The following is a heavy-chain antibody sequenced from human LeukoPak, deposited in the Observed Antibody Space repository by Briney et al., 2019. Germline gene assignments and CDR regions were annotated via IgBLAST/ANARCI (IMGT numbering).Heavy chain of an antibody. Sequence: GGSLRLSCAASGFTFSSYSMNWVRQAPGKGLEWVSYISSSGSTIYYADSVKGRFTISRDNAKNSLYLQMNSLRAEDTAVYYCARDNLYYYDSSGDLDYWGQGTLVTVSS. CDR2: ISSSGSTI. V-gene: IGHV3-48*04. CDR3: ARDNLYYYDSSGDLDY. CDR1: GFTFSSYS. J-gene: IGHJ4*02. D-gene: IGHD3-22*01.